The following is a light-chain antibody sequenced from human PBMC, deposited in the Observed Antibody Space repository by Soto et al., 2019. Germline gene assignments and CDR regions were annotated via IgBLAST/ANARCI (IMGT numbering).Light chain of an antibody. J-gene: IGKJ1*01. V-gene: IGKV3-20*01. CDR2: GAS. Sequence: IVLTQSPGTLSLSPGERATLSCRASQNSGTYLAWYQHKPGQAPSVLMFGASTRANGVPDRFSGSWSGTDFTLTISRLDPADFAVYYCQQYGTSPRWTFGLGTKVDIK. CDR1: QNSGTY. CDR3: QQYGTSPRWT.